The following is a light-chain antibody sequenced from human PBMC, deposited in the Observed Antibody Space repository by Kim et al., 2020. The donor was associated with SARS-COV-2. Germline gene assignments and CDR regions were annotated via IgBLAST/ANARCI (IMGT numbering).Light chain of an antibody. CDR3: QVWDTDTDHYV. Sequence: PGQTARITCGGNNIGGHSVHWYQQKPGQAPVLVMYYDSDRPSGIPERFSGSKSANTATLTISRVEAGDEADYYCQVWDTDTDHYVFETGTKVTVL. CDR2: YDS. CDR1: NIGGHS. J-gene: IGLJ1*01. V-gene: IGLV3-21*01.